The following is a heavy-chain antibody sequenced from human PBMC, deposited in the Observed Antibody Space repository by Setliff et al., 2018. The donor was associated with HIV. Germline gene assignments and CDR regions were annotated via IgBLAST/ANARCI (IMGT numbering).Heavy chain of an antibody. J-gene: IGHJ4*02. Sequence: PGESLKISCAASRFTFSDYYMSWIRQAPGKGLEWVSYISSRGTTIYYAGSVKGRFTISRDNAKNSLYLQMNSLRAEDTAVYYCARVYGRGYFDTSGYFDYWGQGTPVTVSS. V-gene: IGHV3-11*01. CDR2: ISSRGTTI. CDR1: RFTFSDYY. CDR3: ARVYGRGYFDTSGYFDY. D-gene: IGHD3-22*01.